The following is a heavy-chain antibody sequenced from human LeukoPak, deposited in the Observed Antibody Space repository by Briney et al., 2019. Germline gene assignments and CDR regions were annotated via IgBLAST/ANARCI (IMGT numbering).Heavy chain of an antibody. Sequence: SETLSLTCTVSGGSISRGSHYWSWIRQPAGKGLEWIGRIYTTGNTNYCPSLWRRVTISVDTSRNQFSLRLSSVTAADTAVYYCARVGEFQHSQWLVPEEADAYYYMDVWGKGTTVTISS. V-gene: IGHV4-61*02. CDR3: ARVGEFQHSQWLVPEEADAYYYMDV. D-gene: IGHD6-19*01. CDR1: GGSISRGSHY. J-gene: IGHJ6*03. CDR2: IYTTGNT.